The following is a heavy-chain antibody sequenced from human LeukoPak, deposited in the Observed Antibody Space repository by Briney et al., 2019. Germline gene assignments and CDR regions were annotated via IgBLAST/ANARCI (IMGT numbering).Heavy chain of an antibody. D-gene: IGHD2-15*01. CDR3: ARFCSGGSFSYAIDY. J-gene: IGHJ4*02. CDR2: IKQEGSKK. Sequence: PGGSLRLSCAASGFTFSSYCMNWFRQAPGKGLEWGANIKQEGSKKNYVDSLKGRFTISRYNAKNSLYLQMNSLRAEDTAVYYCARFCSGGSFSYAIDYWGQGTLVTVSS. V-gene: IGHV3-7*01. CDR1: GFTFSSYC.